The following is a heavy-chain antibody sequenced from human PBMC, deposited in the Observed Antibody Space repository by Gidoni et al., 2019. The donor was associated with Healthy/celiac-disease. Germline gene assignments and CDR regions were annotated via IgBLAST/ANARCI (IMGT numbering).Heavy chain of an antibody. J-gene: IGHJ3*02. CDR2: IIPILGIA. V-gene: IGHV1-69*04. Sequence: QVQLVQSGAEVKKPGSSVKVSCKASGGTFSSYAISWVRQAPGQGLEWMGRIIPILGIANYAQKFQGRVTITADKSTSTAYMELSSLRSEDTAVYYCARDRCSSTSCYHPLNAFDIWGQGTMVTVSS. CDR1: GGTFSSYA. D-gene: IGHD2-2*01. CDR3: ARDRCSSTSCYHPLNAFDI.